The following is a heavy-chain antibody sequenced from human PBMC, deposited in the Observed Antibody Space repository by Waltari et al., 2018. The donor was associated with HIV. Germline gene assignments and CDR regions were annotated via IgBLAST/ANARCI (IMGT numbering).Heavy chain of an antibody. CDR2: IKTDGTIT. J-gene: IGHJ4*02. Sequence: DVQLVESGGGLVQPGGSLRLSCGASGFIFDSYWMFWVRQAPGEGLVGVARIKTDGTITTHADAVKGRFVISRDNAKNTLFLQMNSLRVEDTAVYYCTRTLQDLYFFDEWGQGTLVTVSS. CDR3: TRTLQDLYFFDE. V-gene: IGHV3-74*01. CDR1: GFIFDSYW. D-gene: IGHD1-1*01.